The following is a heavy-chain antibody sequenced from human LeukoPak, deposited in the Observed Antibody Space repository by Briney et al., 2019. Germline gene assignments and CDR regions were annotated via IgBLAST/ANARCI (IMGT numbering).Heavy chain of an antibody. V-gene: IGHV4-59*08. CDR2: IYHSGST. D-gene: IGHD6-25*01. CDR1: GGSISSYY. J-gene: IGHJ2*01. CDR3: ARQGGGFWYFDL. Sequence: SETLSLTCTVSGGSISSYYWSWIRQPPGKGLEWIGYIYHSGSTNYNPSLKSRVTISVDTSKNQFSLKLSSVTAADTAVYYCARQGGGFWYFDLWGRGTLVTVSS.